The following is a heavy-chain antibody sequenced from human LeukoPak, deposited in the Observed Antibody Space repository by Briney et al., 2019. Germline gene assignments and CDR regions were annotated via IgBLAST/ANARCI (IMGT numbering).Heavy chain of an antibody. D-gene: IGHD6-13*01. CDR3: AREGAAVSRDFDH. CDR2: ISGSGGST. J-gene: IGHJ4*02. Sequence: GGSLRLSCAASGFTFSSYGMSWVRQAPGKGLEWVSAISGSGGSTYYADSVKGRFTISRDNSMDTLYLHMNSLRAEDTAVYYCAREGAAVSRDFDHWGQGTLVTVSS. CDR1: GFTFSSYG. V-gene: IGHV3-23*01.